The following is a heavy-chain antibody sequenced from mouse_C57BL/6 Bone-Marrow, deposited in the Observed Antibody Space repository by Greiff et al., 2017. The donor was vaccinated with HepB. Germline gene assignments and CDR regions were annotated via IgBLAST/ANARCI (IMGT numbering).Heavy chain of an antibody. J-gene: IGHJ2*01. CDR3: ARRATTVVGQDY. D-gene: IGHD1-1*01. V-gene: IGHV1-42*01. CDR2: INPSTGGT. CDR1: GYSFTGYY. Sequence: SGPELVKPGASVKISCKASGYSFTGYYMNWVKQSPEKSLEWIGEINPSTGGTTYNQKFKAKATLTVDKSSSTAYMQLKSLTSEDSAVYYCARRATTVVGQDYWGQGTTLTVSS.